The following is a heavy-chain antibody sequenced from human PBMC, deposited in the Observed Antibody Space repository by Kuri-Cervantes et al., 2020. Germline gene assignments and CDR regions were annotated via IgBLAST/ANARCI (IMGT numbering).Heavy chain of an antibody. CDR3: AKEVADARNY. D-gene: IGHD6-13*01. CDR1: GFTFGDYT. CDR2: ISGSGGSK. Sequence: GGSLRLSCAASGFTFGDYTMHWVCQAPGKGLEWVSAISGSGGSKYYADSVKGRLTISRDNSKNSLYLQMNSLRAPDKGVYYCAKEVADARNYWGQGTLVTVSS. J-gene: IGHJ4*02. V-gene: IGHV3-23*01.